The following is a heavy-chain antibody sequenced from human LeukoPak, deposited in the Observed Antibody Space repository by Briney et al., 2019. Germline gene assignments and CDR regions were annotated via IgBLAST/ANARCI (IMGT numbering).Heavy chain of an antibody. CDR2: INTNTGNP. CDR3: ARGIAKHFDY. Sequence: ASVKVSCKASGYTFTTYAINWVRQAPGQGLEWMGWINTNTGNPTYAQGFTGRFVFSLDTSVSTAYLQISSLEAEDTAVYYCARGIAKHFDYWGQGTLVTVSS. J-gene: IGHJ4*02. CDR1: GYTFTTYA. V-gene: IGHV7-4-1*02.